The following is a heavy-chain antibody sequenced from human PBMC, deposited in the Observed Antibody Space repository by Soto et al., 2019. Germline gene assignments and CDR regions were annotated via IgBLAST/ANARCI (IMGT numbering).Heavy chain of an antibody. CDR1: GFTFSGSA. V-gene: IGHV3-73*02. CDR3: TRLGGNSGDYDY. J-gene: IGHJ4*02. Sequence: EVQLVESGGGLVQPGGSLKLSCAASGFTFSGSAMHWVRQASGKGLEWVGRIRSKANSYATAYAASVKGRFTISRDDSKNTAYLQMNSLKTEDTAVYYCTRLGGNSGDYDYWGQGTLVTVSS. CDR2: IRSKANSYAT. D-gene: IGHD2-21*02.